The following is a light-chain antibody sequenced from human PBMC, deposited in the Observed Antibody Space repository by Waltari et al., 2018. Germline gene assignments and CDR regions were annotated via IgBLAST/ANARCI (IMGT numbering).Light chain of an antibody. CDR2: NTN. V-gene: IGLV1-51*01. J-gene: IGLJ2*01. Sequence: QSVLTQPPSVSAAPGQKVTISCSGSSSNIWNYYVSWYQHLPATAPKLLIYNTNGRPSGIPDRFSGSKSGTSATLGITGLQTGDEADYYCGTWDGSLSAVVFGGGTKLTVL. CDR1: SSNIWNYY. CDR3: GTWDGSLSAVV.